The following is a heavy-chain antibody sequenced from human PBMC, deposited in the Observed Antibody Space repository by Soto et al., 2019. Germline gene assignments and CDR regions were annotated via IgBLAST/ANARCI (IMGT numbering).Heavy chain of an antibody. CDR2: IIPIFGTA. J-gene: IGHJ4*02. Sequence: QVQLVQSGAEVKKPGSSVKVSCKASGGTFSSYAISWVRQAPGQGLEWMGGIIPIFGTANYAQKFQGRVTITADESTSTSYMELSSLRSEDTAVYYCARGGLLWFGESLTIDYWGQGTLVIVSS. CDR1: GGTFSSYA. V-gene: IGHV1-69*01. CDR3: ARGGLLWFGESLTIDY. D-gene: IGHD3-10*01.